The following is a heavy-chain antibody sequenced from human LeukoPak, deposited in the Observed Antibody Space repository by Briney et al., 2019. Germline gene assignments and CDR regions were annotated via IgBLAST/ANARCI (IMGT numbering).Heavy chain of an antibody. J-gene: IGHJ4*02. CDR1: GFTFSSSA. CDR3: AKPIKTRRDGYNDY. D-gene: IGHD5-24*01. Sequence: GGSLRLSCAASGFTFSSSAMSWVRQAPGKGLEWVSAISSSGGSTYYADSVKGRFSISRDNSKNTLYLQMNSLRAEDTAVYYCAKPIKTRRDGYNDYWGQGTLVTVSS. CDR2: ISSSGGST. V-gene: IGHV3-23*01.